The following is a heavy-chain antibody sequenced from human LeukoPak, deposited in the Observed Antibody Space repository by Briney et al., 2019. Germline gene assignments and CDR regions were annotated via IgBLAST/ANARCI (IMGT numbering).Heavy chain of an antibody. CDR2: INTNTGNP. CDR3: ARGRLLGSSWSYYYYGMDV. V-gene: IGHV7-4-1*02. Sequence: ASVKVSCKASGYTFTSYAMNWVRQAPGQGLEWMGWINTNTGNPTYAQGFTGRFVFSLDTSFSTAYLQISSLKAEDTAVYYCARGRLLGSSWSYYYYGMDVWGQGTTVTVSS. J-gene: IGHJ6*02. CDR1: GYTFTSYA. D-gene: IGHD6-13*01.